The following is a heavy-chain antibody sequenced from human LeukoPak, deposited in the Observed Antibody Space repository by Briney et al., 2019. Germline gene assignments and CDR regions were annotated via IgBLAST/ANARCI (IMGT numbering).Heavy chain of an antibody. J-gene: IGHJ4*02. D-gene: IGHD4/OR15-4a*01. V-gene: IGHV3-30*19. CDR3: ARPRLIPRSMGLLGY. Sequence: GGSLRLSCAASGLRFSTYGMHWVRQAPGKGLEWVAVISFDGGNKYYADSVKGRFTIFRDNSKNTLYLEMDSLRPEDTAVYYCARPRLIPRSMGLLGYWGQGILVTVSS. CDR2: ISFDGGNK. CDR1: GLRFSTYG.